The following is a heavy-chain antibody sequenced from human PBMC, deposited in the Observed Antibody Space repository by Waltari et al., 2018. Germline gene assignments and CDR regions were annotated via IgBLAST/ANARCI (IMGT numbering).Heavy chain of an antibody. V-gene: IGHV3-23*01. Sequence: DEHLLESGGGLAQPGGSLRLSCAASGFNFIRYAMMWVRQAPGKGLEWVSGISDSGVITKYADSVKGRFTVSRDNSKNTVFLHLNSLRAEDTAFYYCARHLYSIDYLELAKWGQGTLVTVSS. CDR2: ISDSGVIT. D-gene: IGHD3-22*01. J-gene: IGHJ4*02. CDR1: GFNFIRYA. CDR3: ARHLYSIDYLELAK.